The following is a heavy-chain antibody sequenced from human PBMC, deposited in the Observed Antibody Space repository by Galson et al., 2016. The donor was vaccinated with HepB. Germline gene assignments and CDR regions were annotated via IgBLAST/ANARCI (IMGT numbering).Heavy chain of an antibody. CDR1: GGSFNGYN. J-gene: IGHJ4*02. V-gene: IGHV4-59*01. CDR3: ARDSRGWSDY. Sequence: SETLSLTCTVSGGSFNGYNWTWFRQPPEKGLEWIGYVSDTGRGTYNPSLKSRVTMSVDTSKKQFSLKLRSVTAADTDVYYCARDSRGWSDYWGEGTLVTVSS. D-gene: IGHD6-19*01. CDR2: VSDTGRG.